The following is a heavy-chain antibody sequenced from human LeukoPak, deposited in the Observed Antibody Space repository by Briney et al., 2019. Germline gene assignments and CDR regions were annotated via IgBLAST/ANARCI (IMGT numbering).Heavy chain of an antibody. CDR1: GYTFTSYY. CDR2: INPSGGST. V-gene: IGHV1-46*01. J-gene: IGHJ4*02. D-gene: IGHD3-16*02. Sequence: ASVKVSCKASGYTFTSYYMHWVRQAPGQGLEWMGIINPSGGSTSYAQKFQGRVTMTRDTSTSTVYMELSSLRSEDTDVYYCARVAMITFGGVIVIPAYYFDYWGQGTLVTVSS. CDR3: ARVAMITFGGVIVIPAYYFDY.